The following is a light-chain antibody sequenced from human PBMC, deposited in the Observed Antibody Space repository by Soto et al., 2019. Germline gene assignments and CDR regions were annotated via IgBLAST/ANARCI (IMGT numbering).Light chain of an antibody. CDR3: QQSYSTPRT. Sequence: DIQMTQSPSSLSASVGDRVTITCRASQSISNYLNWYQQKPGKAPKLLMYAASSLQSGVPSRFSGSRSATDFTLTISSLQPEDFATYYCQQSYSTPRTFRQGTKVEI. CDR1: QSISNY. V-gene: IGKV1-39*01. J-gene: IGKJ1*01. CDR2: AAS.